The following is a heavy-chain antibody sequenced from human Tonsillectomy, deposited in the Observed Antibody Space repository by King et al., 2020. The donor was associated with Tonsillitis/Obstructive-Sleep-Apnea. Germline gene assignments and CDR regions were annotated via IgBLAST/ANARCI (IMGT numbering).Heavy chain of an antibody. CDR2: IYWNGGST. J-gene: IGHJ6*03. V-gene: IGHV3-20*04. D-gene: IGHD4-11*01. CDR3: ARGWMGYTVTTWGNYYYMDV. CDR1: GFTFDDYG. Sequence: VQLVESGGGVVRPGGSLRLSCAASGFTFDDYGMSWVRQAPGKGLEWVSGIYWNGGSTGYADSVKGRFTISRDNAKNSLYLQMNSLRAEDTALYYCARGWMGYTVTTWGNYYYMDVWGKGTTVTVSS.